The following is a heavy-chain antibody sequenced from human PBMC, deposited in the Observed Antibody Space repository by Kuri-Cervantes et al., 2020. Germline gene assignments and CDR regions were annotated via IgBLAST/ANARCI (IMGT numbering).Heavy chain of an antibody. CDR2: IFPIFGPA. CDR1: GGTFSVYA. Sequence: AVNVSRKASGGTFSVYAVSWVRQAPGQGLEWMGGIFPIFGPANYAQKCQGRVTITADKSTGKAYMALSILRSEDTAVYYCASCKDGDYPAYFQHWGQGTLVTVSS. J-gene: IGHJ1*01. D-gene: IGHD4-17*01. CDR3: ASCKDGDYPAYFQH. V-gene: IGHV1-69*06.